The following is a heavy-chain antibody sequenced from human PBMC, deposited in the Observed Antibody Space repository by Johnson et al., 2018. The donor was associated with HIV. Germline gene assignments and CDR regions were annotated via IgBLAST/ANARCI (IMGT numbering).Heavy chain of an antibody. Sequence: QVQLVESGGGLVQPGGSLRLSCAASGFTVSSNYMSWVRQAPGKGLEWVAVISYVGTNEYYADSVKGRFTISRDNAKNSLSLQMNSLRVEDTAFYYCAKLHCTGSVCNFEILYDAFDNWGQGTMVTVSS. CDR3: AKLHCTGSVCNFEILYDAFDN. V-gene: IGHV3-30*18. D-gene: IGHD2-8*02. CDR1: GFTVSSNY. J-gene: IGHJ3*02. CDR2: ISYVGTNE.